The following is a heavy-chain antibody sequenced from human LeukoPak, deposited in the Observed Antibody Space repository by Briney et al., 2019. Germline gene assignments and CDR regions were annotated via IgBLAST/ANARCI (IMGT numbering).Heavy chain of an antibody. D-gene: IGHD3-10*02. CDR2: ISSSGRTI. V-gene: IGHV3-48*03. J-gene: IGHJ6*04. Sequence: GGSLRLSCAASGFTFSSYEMNWVRQAPGKGLEWVSYISSSGRTIYYADSVKGRFTISRDNAKNSLYLEMNSLRAEDTAVYYCAELGITMIGGVWGKGTTVTISS. CDR3: AELGITMIGGV. CDR1: GFTFSSYE.